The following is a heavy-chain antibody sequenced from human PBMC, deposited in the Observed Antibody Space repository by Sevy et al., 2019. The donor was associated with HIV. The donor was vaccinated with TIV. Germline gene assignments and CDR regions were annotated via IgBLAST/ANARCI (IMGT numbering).Heavy chain of an antibody. J-gene: IGHJ6*02. V-gene: IGHV3-74*01. CDR2: INSDGSST. D-gene: IGHD2-15*01. CDR3: AREYCSGGSCYSAGYYYYGMDV. Sequence: GGSLRLSCAASGFTFSSYWMHWVRQAPGKGLVWVSRINSDGSSTSYADSVKGRFTISRDNAKNTLYLQMNSLRAEDTAVYYCAREYCSGGSCYSAGYYYYGMDVWGQGTTVTVSS. CDR1: GFTFSSYW.